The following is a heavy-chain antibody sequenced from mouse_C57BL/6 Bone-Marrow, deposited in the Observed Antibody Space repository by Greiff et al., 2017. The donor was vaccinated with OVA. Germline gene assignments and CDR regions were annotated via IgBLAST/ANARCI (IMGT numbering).Heavy chain of an antibody. Sequence: QVQLQQPGAELVKPGASVKLSCKASGYTFTSYWMHWVKQRSGQGLEWIGMIHPNSGSTNYNEKFKSKATLTVDKSSSTAYMQLSSLTSEDSAVYYCALRNWDVWFAYWGQGTLVTVSA. V-gene: IGHV1-64*01. CDR2: IHPNSGST. D-gene: IGHD4-1*02. CDR1: GYTFTSYW. CDR3: ALRNWDVWFAY. J-gene: IGHJ3*01.